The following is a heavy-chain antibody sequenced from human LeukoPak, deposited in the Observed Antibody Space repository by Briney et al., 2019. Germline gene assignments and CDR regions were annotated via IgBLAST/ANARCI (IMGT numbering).Heavy chain of an antibody. J-gene: IGHJ6*02. V-gene: IGHV3-33*01. CDR2: ISPDGSKK. D-gene: IGHD2-21*01. Sequence: GGSLRLSCAASGFTFSSHGMNWVRQAPGRGLEWVAGISPDGSKKYYVDAVKGRFTISRDNSKNTLYPQMNSLRVEDTAMYYCARDLSYFSFDDWGQGTTVTVSS. CDR1: GFTFSSHG. CDR3: ARDLSYFSFDD.